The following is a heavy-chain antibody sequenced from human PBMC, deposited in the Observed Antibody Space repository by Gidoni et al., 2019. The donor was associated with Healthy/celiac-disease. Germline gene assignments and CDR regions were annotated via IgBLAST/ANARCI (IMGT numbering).Heavy chain of an antibody. J-gene: IGHJ4*02. CDR3: ARFEEDYSSSWYTFGY. D-gene: IGHD6-13*01. CDR2: MNPNSGNT. CDR1: GYPFTSYD. V-gene: IGHV1-8*01. Sequence: QVPLVQSGAEVKKPGASVTVSCTASGYPFTSYDINWVRQATGQGLEWMGWMNPNSGNTGYAQKFQGRVTMTRNTSISTAYMELSSLRSEDTAVYYCARFEEDYSSSWYTFGYWGQGTLVTVSS.